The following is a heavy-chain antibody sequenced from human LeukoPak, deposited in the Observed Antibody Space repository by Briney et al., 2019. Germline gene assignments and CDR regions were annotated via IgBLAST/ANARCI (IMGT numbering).Heavy chain of an antibody. CDR1: GFTFSSYS. D-gene: IGHD6-19*01. CDR2: ISSSSSTI. V-gene: IGHV3-48*01. CDR3: ARGSSGWYSTQFDY. Sequence: GGSLRLSCAASGFTFSSYSMSWVRQAPGKGLEWVSYISSSSSTIYYADSVKGRFTISRDNAKNSLYLQMNSLRAEDTAVYCCARGSSGWYSTQFDYWGQGTLVTVSS. J-gene: IGHJ4*02.